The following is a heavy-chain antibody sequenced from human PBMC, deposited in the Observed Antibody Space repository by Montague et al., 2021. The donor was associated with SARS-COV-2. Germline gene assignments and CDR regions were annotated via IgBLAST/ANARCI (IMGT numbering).Heavy chain of an antibody. V-gene: IGHV4-39*01. CDR3: VRGGDYTDYGRVDY. CDR1: GGSISTGRYY. J-gene: IGHJ4*02. CDR2: ISYSGHT. Sequence: SETLSLTCSFSGGSISTGRYYWGWIRQPPRKGLEWIGSISYSGHTYYNPSLKSRVTISVDTSKNQFSLRLSSVTAADTAVYYCVRGGDYTDYGRVDYWGQGTMVIVSS. D-gene: IGHD4-11*01.